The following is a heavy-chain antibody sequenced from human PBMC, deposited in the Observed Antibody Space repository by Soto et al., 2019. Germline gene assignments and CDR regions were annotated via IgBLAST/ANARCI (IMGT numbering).Heavy chain of an antibody. CDR3: ARVGGSNWFDP. V-gene: IGHV4-31*03. Sequence: QVQLQESGPGLVKPSQTLSLTCTVSGGSISSGGYYWSWIRQHPGKGLEWIGYIYYSGSTFYNPSLRRRVTIAVGTSKTQCSLKLSSVTAADTAVYYCARVGGSNWFDPWGQGTLVTVSS. D-gene: IGHD3-16*01. J-gene: IGHJ5*02. CDR1: GGSISSGGYY. CDR2: IYYSGST.